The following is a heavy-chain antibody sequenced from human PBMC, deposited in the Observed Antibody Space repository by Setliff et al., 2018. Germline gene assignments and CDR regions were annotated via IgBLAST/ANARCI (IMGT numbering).Heavy chain of an antibody. D-gene: IGHD3-22*01. CDR1: GGSIGTTDYY. CDR3: ARYDSSGYSENYYFDY. CDR2: VYYSGNT. V-gene: IGHV4-39*07. J-gene: IGHJ4*02. Sequence: SSETLSLTCTVSGGSIGTTDYYWGWIRQPPGKGLEWIGCVYYSGNTYYSPSLKSRVTMFVDTSKNQFSLMLYSVTAADTAIYYCARYDSSGYSENYYFDYWGQGTLVTVSS.